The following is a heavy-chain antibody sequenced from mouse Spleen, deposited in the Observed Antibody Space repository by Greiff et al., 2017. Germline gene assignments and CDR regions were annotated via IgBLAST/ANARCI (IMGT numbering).Heavy chain of an antibody. CDR1: GYSFTGYF. J-gene: IGHJ3*01. CDR3: ARSYGNYETWFAY. D-gene: IGHD2-1*01. V-gene: IGHV1-20*01. CDR2: INPYNGDT. Sequence: VQLQQSGPELVKPGDSVKISCKASGYSFTGYFMNWVMQSHGKSLEWIGRINPYNGDTFYNQKFKGKATLTVDKSSSTAHMELRSLTSEDSAVYYCARSYGNYETWFAYWGQGTLVTVSA.